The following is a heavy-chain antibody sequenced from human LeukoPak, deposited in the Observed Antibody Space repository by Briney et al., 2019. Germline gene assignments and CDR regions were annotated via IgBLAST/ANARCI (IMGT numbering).Heavy chain of an antibody. Sequence: ASVKVSCKASGYTFNSYGISWVRQAPGHGLEWVGWISAYNGNTNYAQKLQGRVTMTTDTTTSTAYMDLRSLRSDDTAVYHCARGSGSYYGPDYFDYWGQGTLVTVSS. CDR3: ARGSGSYYGPDYFDY. V-gene: IGHV1-18*01. D-gene: IGHD1-26*01. J-gene: IGHJ4*02. CDR2: ISAYNGNT. CDR1: GYTFNSYG.